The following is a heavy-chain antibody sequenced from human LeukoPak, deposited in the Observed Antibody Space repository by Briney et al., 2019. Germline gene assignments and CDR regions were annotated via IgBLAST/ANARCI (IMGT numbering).Heavy chain of an antibody. CDR2: ISVSGYST. V-gene: IGHV3-23*01. J-gene: IGHJ4*02. CDR1: GFTFSTSA. CDR3: AKIFGVVMLTESDY. D-gene: IGHD3-3*01. Sequence: HPGASLRLSCAASGFTFSTSAMGWVRQAPGKGLEWVSGISVSGYSTYYAESVKGRFTISRDNSKNTLYLQMNSLRAEDTAVYYCAKIFGVVMLTESDYWGQGTVVTVSS.